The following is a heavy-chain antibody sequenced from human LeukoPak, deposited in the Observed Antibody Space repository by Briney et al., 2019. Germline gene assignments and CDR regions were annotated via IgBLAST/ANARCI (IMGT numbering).Heavy chain of an antibody. V-gene: IGHV4-39*01. D-gene: IGHD3-22*01. CDR2: IYYTGSM. J-gene: IGHJ3*02. CDR3: ARQTRYYDTSGTLGAFDI. Sequence: SETLSLTCTVSGGSISSSNYYWGWIRQPPGKGLEWIGTIYYTGSMFYSPSLKSRVTVSVDTSKNQFCLKRSSVTAADTALYYCARQTRYYDTSGTLGAFDIWGQGTLVTVSS. CDR1: GGSISSSNYY.